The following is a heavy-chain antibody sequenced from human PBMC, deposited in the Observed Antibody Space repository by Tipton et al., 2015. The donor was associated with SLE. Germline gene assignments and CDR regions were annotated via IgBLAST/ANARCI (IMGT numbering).Heavy chain of an antibody. V-gene: IGHV5-51*01. CDR1: GYSFTSYW. J-gene: IGHJ4*02. CDR2: IYPGDSDP. Sequence: VQLVQSGAEVKKPGESLKISCKGSGYSFTSYWIGWVRQMPGKGLEWMGIIYPGDSDPRYSPSFQGQVTISTDKSISPAYLQWSSLKASDTAMYYCARQYSYAKGYFDYWGQGTLVTVSS. CDR3: ARQYSYAKGYFDY. D-gene: IGHD5-18*01.